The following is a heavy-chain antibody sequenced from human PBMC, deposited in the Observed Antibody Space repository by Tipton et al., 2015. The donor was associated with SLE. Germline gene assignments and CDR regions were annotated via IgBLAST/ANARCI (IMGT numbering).Heavy chain of an antibody. V-gene: IGHV3-48*03. CDR2: ISSSGSTI. D-gene: IGHD3-10*01. CDR3: ARAPGYYYYYYMDV. Sequence: LRLSCAASGFTFSSYEMNWVRQAPGKGLEWVSYISSSGSTIYYADSVKGRFTISRDNAKNSLYLQMNSLRAEDTAVYYCARAPGYYYYYYMDVWGKGTTVTVSS. CDR1: GFTFSSYE. J-gene: IGHJ6*03.